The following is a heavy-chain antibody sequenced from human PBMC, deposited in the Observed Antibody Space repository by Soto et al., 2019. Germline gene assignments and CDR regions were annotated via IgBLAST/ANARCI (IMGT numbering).Heavy chain of an antibody. CDR1: GGSISSYY. CDR3: AGEPVSGPKAHTVDI. J-gene: IGHJ3*02. Sequence: QVQLQESGPGLVKPSETLSLTCTVSGGSISSYYWPWIRQPPGERLEWIGYVSYSGATNYNPSLQSRVSISVGTSKGQFSLKLTSVTAAATAVYYCAGEPVSGPKAHTVDIWGQGTMVTVSS. V-gene: IGHV4-59*01. D-gene: IGHD6-19*01. CDR2: VSYSGAT.